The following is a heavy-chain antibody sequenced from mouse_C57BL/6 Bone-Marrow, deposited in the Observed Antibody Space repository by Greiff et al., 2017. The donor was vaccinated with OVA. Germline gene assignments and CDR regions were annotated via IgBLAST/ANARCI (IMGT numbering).Heavy chain of an antibody. Sequence: QVTLKVSGPGILQPSQTLSLTCSFSGFSLSTFGMGVGWIRQPSGRGLEWLAHIWWDDDKYYNPALKSRLTISKDTSKNQVFLKIANVDTADTATYYCARMRYYGSSYGFAYWGQGTLVTVSA. CDR2: IWWDDDK. J-gene: IGHJ3*01. V-gene: IGHV8-8*01. CDR1: GFSLSTFGMG. CDR3: ARMRYYGSSYGFAY. D-gene: IGHD1-1*01.